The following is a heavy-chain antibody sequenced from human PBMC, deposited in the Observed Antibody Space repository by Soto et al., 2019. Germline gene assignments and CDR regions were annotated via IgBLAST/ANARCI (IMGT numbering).Heavy chain of an antibody. CDR2: INHSGST. CDR1: DGSMNSDSSY. V-gene: IGHV4-39*01. CDR3: ARLGGYVSVGYYYLWDS. J-gene: IGHJ4*02. D-gene: IGHD3-22*01. Sequence: SETLSLTCRVSDGSMNSDSSYWGWIRQPPGEGLEWIGVINHSGSTYHNLSLKGRVTMSVDASRNQFSLKLTSMTAADTAVYYCARLGGYVSVGYYYLWDSWGQGTLVTVSS.